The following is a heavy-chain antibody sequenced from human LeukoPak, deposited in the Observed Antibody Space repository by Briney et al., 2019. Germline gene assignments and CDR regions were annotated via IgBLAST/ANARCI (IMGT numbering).Heavy chain of an antibody. D-gene: IGHD3-10*01. CDR1: GFTFSNYA. Sequence: GGSLRLSCSASGFTFSNYAMNWVRQAPGKELEWVSAIGGSGGSSYYADSVKGRVTISRDNSKNTLYLQMNSLRAEDTAVYYCARKAGYYYGSGDYWGQGTLVTVSS. CDR3: ARKAGYYYGSGDY. J-gene: IGHJ4*02. V-gene: IGHV3-23*01. CDR2: IGGSGGSS.